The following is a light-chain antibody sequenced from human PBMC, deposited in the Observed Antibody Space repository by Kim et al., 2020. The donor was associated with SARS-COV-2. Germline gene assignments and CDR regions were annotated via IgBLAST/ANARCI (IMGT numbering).Light chain of an antibody. CDR3: QQYYSALVT. J-gene: IGKJ4*01. V-gene: IGKV4-1*01. CDR2: WAS. CDR1: QSLLYNSNNKNY. Sequence: DIVMAQSPDSLAVSLGERATINCKSSQSLLYNSNNKNYLAWYQQKPGQPPRLLIYWASTRESRVPDRFSGSGSGTDFTLTISSLHTEDVAVYYCQQYYSALVTFGGGTKLEIK.